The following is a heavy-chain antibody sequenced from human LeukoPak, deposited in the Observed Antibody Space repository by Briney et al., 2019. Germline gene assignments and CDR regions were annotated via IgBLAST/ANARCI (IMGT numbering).Heavy chain of an antibody. CDR2: ISAYNGNT. V-gene: IGHV1-18*01. J-gene: IGHJ6*03. Sequence: ASVKVSCKASGYTFTSYGISWVRQAPGQGLEWMGWISAYNGNTNYAQKLQGRVTITTDTSTSTASMEMRSLRSDDTAVYYFARGVASGGNLIWWGDNPYYSYTAVGGKGTTATTSS. D-gene: IGHD3-10*01. CDR3: ARGVASGGNLIWWGDNPYYSYTAV. CDR1: GYTFTSYG.